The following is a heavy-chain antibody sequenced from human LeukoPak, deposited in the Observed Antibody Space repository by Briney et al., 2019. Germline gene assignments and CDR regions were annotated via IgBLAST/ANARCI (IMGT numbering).Heavy chain of an antibody. V-gene: IGHV3-23*01. CDR2: ISGSGGST. J-gene: IGHJ4*02. D-gene: IGHD2-15*01. Sequence: GGSLRLSGAASGFTFSSYAMSWVRQAPGKGLEWVSAISGSGGSTYSADSVKGRFTISRDNSKNTLYLRMNSLRAEDTAVYYCAKEGYCSGGTCYRVFDYWGQGTLVTVSS. CDR1: GFTFSSYA. CDR3: AKEGYCSGGTCYRVFDY.